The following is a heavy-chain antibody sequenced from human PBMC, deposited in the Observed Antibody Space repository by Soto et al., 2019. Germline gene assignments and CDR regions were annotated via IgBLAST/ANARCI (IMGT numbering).Heavy chain of an antibody. D-gene: IGHD2-2*01. CDR3: ARGKYCSSTSCSDNWFDP. CDR1: GYTFTSYD. J-gene: IGHJ5*02. V-gene: IGHV1-8*01. CDR2: MNPNSGNT. Sequence: QVQLVQSGAEVKKPGASVKVSCKASGYTFTSYDINWVRQATGQGLEWMGWMNPNSGNTGYAQKLQGRVTMTRNTSISTAYMELSSLRSEDTAVYYCARGKYCSSTSCSDNWFDPWGQGTLVTVSS.